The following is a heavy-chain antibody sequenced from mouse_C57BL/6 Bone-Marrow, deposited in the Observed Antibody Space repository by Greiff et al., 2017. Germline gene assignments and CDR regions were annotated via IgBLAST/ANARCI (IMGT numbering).Heavy chain of an antibody. CDR1: GYTFTSYW. CDR2: IDPNSGGT. J-gene: IGHJ2*01. Sequence: QVQLQQSGAELVKPGASVMLSCKASGYTFTSYWMHWVKQRPGRGLEWIGRIDPNSGGTKYNEKFKSKATLTVDKPSSTAYMQLSSLTSEDSAVYYCARSPWDTRAQGDYWGQGTTLTVSS. CDR3: ARSPWDTRAQGDY. V-gene: IGHV1-72*01. D-gene: IGHD3-2*02.